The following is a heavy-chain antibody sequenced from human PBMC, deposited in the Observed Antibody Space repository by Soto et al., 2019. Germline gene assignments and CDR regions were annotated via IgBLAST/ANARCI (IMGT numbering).Heavy chain of an antibody. Sequence: AETLSLTCTVSGGSISSYYWSWIRQPPGKGLEWIGYIYYSGSTNYNPSLKSRVTISVDTSKNQFSLKLSSVTAADTAVYYCARDHRRGYCSSTSCSDDFDIWGQGTMVTVSS. CDR3: ARDHRRGYCSSTSCSDDFDI. J-gene: IGHJ3*02. CDR1: GGSISSYY. CDR2: IYYSGST. D-gene: IGHD2-2*01. V-gene: IGHV4-59*01.